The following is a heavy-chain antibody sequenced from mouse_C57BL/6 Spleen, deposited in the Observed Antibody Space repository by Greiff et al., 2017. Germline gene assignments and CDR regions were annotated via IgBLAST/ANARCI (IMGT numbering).Heavy chain of an antibody. CDR3: ARASTDRGYYYAMDY. V-gene: IGHV1-12*01. D-gene: IGHD2-1*01. Sequence: QVQLQQSGAELVRPGASVKMSCKASGYTFTSYNMLWVKQTPRQGLEWIGAIYPGNGDTSYNQKFKGKATLTVDKSYSTAYMQLSSLTSEDSAVYFCARASTDRGYYYAMDYWGQGTSVTVSS. J-gene: IGHJ4*01. CDR2: IYPGNGDT. CDR1: GYTFTSYN.